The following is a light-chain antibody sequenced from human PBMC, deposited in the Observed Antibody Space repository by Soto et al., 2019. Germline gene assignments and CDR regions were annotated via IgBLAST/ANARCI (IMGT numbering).Light chain of an antibody. Sequence: DIQMTQSPSTLSAFVGDRVTISCRASQKVNNWLAWYQQKPGKAPQLLIFDASRLESGVPSRFSGSGSGTEFTLTISGLQPDDFATYYCHQYCSSSLWTFGQGTKVEIK. CDR1: QKVNNW. CDR2: DAS. J-gene: IGKJ1*01. V-gene: IGKV1-5*01. CDR3: HQYCSSSLWT.